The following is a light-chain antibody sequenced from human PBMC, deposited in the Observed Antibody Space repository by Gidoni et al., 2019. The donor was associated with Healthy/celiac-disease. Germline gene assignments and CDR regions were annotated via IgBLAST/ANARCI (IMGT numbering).Light chain of an antibody. V-gene: IGLV2-23*02. CDR2: EVS. J-gene: IGLJ2*01. CDR3: CSYAGSSTVV. CDR1: SSDVGSYHL. Sequence: QSALTQPAPVSGSPGQSITISCTGTSSDVGSYHLVSWYQQHPGKAPKLMIYEVSKRPSGVSNRFSGSKSGNTASLTISGLQAEDEADYYCCSYAGSSTVVFGGGTKLTVL.